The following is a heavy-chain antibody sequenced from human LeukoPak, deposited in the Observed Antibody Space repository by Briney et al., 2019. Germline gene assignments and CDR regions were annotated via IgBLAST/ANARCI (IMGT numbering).Heavy chain of an antibody. J-gene: IGHJ4*02. V-gene: IGHV4-39*07. CDR2: IYYSGST. Sequence: SETLSLTCTVSGGSISSSSYYWGWIRQPPGKGLEWIGSIYYSGSTYYNPSLKSRVTISVDTSKNQFSLKMSSVTAADTAVYYCAREGGSYDSSGYYSLHYYLDYWGQGTLVTVSS. D-gene: IGHD3-22*01. CDR3: AREGGSYDSSGYYSLHYYLDY. CDR1: GGSISSSSYY.